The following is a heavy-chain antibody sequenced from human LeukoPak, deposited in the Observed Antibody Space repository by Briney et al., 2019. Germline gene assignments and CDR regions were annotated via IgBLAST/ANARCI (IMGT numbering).Heavy chain of an antibody. V-gene: IGHV3-49*04. CDR2: IRSRTYGGTT. CDR3: TRSSYRGPPRVTDY. J-gene: IGHJ4*02. CDR1: GFSFGDYA. Sequence: PGGSLRLSCTASGFSFGDYAMSWVRQAPGKGLEWVGFIRSRTYGGTTEYAASVKGRFTISRDDSKSIAYLQMDSLKTEDTAMYYCTRSSYRGPPRVTDYWGQGTLVTVSS. D-gene: IGHD2-2*02.